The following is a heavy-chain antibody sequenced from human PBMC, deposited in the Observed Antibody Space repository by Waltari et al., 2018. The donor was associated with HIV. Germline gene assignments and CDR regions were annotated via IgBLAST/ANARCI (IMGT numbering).Heavy chain of an antibody. J-gene: IGHJ6*02. Sequence: QVQLLESGPGLVKASETLSLTCSVSGDSITTYYWGWVRQPPGKGLEWIGYIYNTEYTKLSPSLKILVTIYIDRSKNQFSLKLSSVTPADTAVYYCARGGFGNSGTDSYYHYGMDVWGQGTTVTVSS. CDR2: IYNTEYT. D-gene: IGHD3-10*01. CDR3: ARGGFGNSGTDSYYHYGMDV. CDR1: GDSITTYY. V-gene: IGHV4-59*01.